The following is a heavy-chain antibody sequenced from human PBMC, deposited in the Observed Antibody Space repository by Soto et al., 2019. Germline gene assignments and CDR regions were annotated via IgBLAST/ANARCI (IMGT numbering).Heavy chain of an antibody. Sequence: EVHLLESGGGVVQPGGSLRLSCEASGFNFKKFAMGWVRQAPGEGLEWVSGISCCGGSTFYADSVKGRFSLARDDSKNTLPLQLNSLRVEDTAHYYCAKADGEQWLIPHLDNWGQGTQVTVS. CDR2: ISCCGGST. V-gene: IGHV3-23*01. CDR3: AKADGEQWLIPHLDN. D-gene: IGHD6-19*01. CDR1: GFNFKKFA. J-gene: IGHJ1*01.